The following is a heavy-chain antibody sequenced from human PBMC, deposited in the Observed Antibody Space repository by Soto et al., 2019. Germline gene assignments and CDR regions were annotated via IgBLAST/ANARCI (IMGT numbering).Heavy chain of an antibody. J-gene: IGHJ5*02. CDR1: SYTFSSYC. CDR2: ISAYNGNT. D-gene: IGHD2-15*01. CDR3: ARDAVRGGSGRYYTNSKDP. V-gene: IGHV1-18*01. Sequence: GASVKVSCKASSYTFSSYCITWVRQAPGQRLEWMGWISAYNGNTNYAQKLQGRVTMSTDTSTNTAFMDLTSLRFDDTAVYYCARDAVRGGSGRYYTNSKDPWGKGLEVTGSS.